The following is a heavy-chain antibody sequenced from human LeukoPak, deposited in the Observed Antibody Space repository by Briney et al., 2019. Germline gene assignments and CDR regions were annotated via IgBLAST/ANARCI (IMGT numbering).Heavy chain of an antibody. CDR2: IRYDGSNK. D-gene: IGHD4-17*01. CDR3: ARDGDYFDY. V-gene: IGHV3-30*02. Sequence: GGSLGLSCAASGFTFSSCGMHWVRQAPGKGLEWVAFIRYDGSNKYYADSVKGRFTISRDNSKNTLYLQMNSLRAGDTAVYYCARDGDYFDYWGQGTPVTVSS. CDR1: GFTFSSCG. J-gene: IGHJ4*02.